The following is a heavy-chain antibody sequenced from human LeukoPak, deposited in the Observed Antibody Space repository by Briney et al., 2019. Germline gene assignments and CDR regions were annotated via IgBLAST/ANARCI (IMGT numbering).Heavy chain of an antibody. Sequence: SETLSLTCTVSGGSISSGSYYWSWIRQPAGKGLEWIGRIYTCGSTNYNPSPKSRVTISVDTSKNQFSLKLSSVTAADTAVYYCAIYSSRFDYWGQGTLVTVSS. V-gene: IGHV4-61*02. J-gene: IGHJ4*02. CDR1: GGSISSGSYY. CDR3: AIYSSRFDY. D-gene: IGHD6-13*01. CDR2: IYTCGST.